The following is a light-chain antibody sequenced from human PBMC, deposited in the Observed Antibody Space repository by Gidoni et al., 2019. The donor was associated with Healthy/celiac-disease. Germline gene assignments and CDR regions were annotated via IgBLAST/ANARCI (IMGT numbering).Light chain of an antibody. Sequence: EIVLTKSPATLSFSPGERATLSCRASQSVSSYLAWYQQKHGQAPRLLIYDASNRATGITARFSGSGSGTDFTLTISSLEPEDFAVYYCQHRCNWITFXQXTRLEIK. J-gene: IGKJ5*01. CDR1: QSVSSY. CDR3: QHRCNWIT. V-gene: IGKV3-11*01. CDR2: DAS.